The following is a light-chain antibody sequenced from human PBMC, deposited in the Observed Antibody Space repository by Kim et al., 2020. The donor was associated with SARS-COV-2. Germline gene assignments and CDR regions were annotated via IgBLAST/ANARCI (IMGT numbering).Light chain of an antibody. J-gene: IGLJ3*02. Sequence: ELTQPPSASGTLGQRVIISCSGSRSNIGSNYVYWYQQLPGTAPKLLIYKNNQRPSGVPDRFSGSKSGTSASLAISGLRSEDEADYYCAAWDDSLRGRVFGGGTQLTVL. CDR2: KNN. CDR1: RSNIGSNY. V-gene: IGLV1-47*01. CDR3: AAWDDSLRGRV.